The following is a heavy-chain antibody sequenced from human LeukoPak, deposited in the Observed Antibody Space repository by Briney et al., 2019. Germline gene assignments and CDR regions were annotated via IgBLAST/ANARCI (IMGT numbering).Heavy chain of an antibody. Sequence: GVSLRLSCAAYAFSFGAYGMHWARQAPGKGLEWLAVISFDGNKKFYADSVQGRFTISRDNSMKMLYLQMNSLRIEDTAVYYCARDFLDTEQRNYNYYGTDIWGRGTTVTVSS. J-gene: IGHJ6*02. CDR2: ISFDGNKK. CDR1: AFSFGAYG. CDR3: ARDFLDTEQRNYNYYGTDI. V-gene: IGHV3-30*03. D-gene: IGHD1-1*01.